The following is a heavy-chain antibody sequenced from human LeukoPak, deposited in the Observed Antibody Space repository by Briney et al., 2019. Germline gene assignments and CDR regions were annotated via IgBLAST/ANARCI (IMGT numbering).Heavy chain of an antibody. D-gene: IGHD2-2*01. V-gene: IGHV3-53*01. CDR2: ISSGGSA. CDR3: AKAKTPSCYAALDY. J-gene: IGHJ4*02. CDR1: GFTVSSNY. Sequence: AGGSLRLSCAASGFTVSSNYMSWVRQAPGKGLEWVSVISSGGSAFYADSVKGRFTISRDNSNNTLSLQMNSLRAEDTAVYYCAKAKTPSCYAALDYWGQGTLVTVSS.